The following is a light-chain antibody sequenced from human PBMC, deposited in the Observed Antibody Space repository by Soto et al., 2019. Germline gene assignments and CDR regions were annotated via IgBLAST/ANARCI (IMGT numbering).Light chain of an antibody. CDR2: LDRSGSY. J-gene: IGLJ3*02. V-gene: IGLV4-60*02. CDR1: SGHSAYI. CDR3: ETWYSNTHKV. Sequence: QSVLTQSSSASASLGSSVKLTCILSSGHSAYIIAWHQQQPGKAPRFLMTLDRSGSYNRGSGVPDRFSGSSSGADRYLTISNLQFEDEGDYYCETWYSNTHKVFGGGTKVTVL.